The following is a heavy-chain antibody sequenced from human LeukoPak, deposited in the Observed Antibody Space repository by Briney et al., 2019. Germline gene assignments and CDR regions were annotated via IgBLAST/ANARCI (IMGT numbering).Heavy chain of an antibody. CDR1: GYTFTRYH. V-gene: IGHV1-2*06. Sequence: ASVKVSCKASGYTFTRYHMHRVRQAPGQGLDWITRINPNSGDTNYAQKFRGRVAMTRDTSISTAFMELTRLRSDDTAVYYCARDYCSSTSCLFDYWGQGTRVTVSS. CDR2: INPNSGDT. CDR3: ARDYCSSTSCLFDY. D-gene: IGHD2-2*01. J-gene: IGHJ4*02.